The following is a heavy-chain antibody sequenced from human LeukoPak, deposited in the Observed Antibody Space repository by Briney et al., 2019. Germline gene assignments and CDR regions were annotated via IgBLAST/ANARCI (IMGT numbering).Heavy chain of an antibody. D-gene: IGHD3-3*02. V-gene: IGHV3-7*01. CDR2: IKQDGSGK. J-gene: IGHJ4*02. Sequence: PGGSLRLSCAASGFTFSSYWMSWVRQAPGKGLEWVANIKQDGSGKYYVDSVKGRFTISRDNAKNSLYLQMNSLRAEDTAVYYCARLYREPAGISRANFDYWGQGTLVTVSS. CDR1: GFTFSSYW. CDR3: ARLYREPAGISRANFDY.